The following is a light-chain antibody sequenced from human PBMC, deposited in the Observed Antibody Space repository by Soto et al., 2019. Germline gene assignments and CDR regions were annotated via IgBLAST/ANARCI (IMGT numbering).Light chain of an antibody. Sequence: EIVLTQSPATLSLSPGDRATLSCRASQSVGNYLAWYQQKPGQAPRLLIFDASNRATGIPARFSGSGSGTDFTLTISSLEPEDFAVYYCQQRSDWPPWTFGQGTKVEIK. CDR2: DAS. CDR1: QSVGNY. V-gene: IGKV3-11*01. CDR3: QQRSDWPPWT. J-gene: IGKJ1*01.